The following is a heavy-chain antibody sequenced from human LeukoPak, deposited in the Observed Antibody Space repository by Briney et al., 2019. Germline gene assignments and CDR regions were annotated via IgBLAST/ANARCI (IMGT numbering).Heavy chain of an antibody. D-gene: IGHD5-12*01. V-gene: IGHV1-69*13. J-gene: IGHJ3*02. CDR1: GYTFTSYA. Sequence: ASVKVSCRASGYTFTSYAISWVRQAPGQGLEWMGGIIPIFGTANYAQKFQGRVTITADESTSTAYMELSSLRSEDTAVYYCARGYIVATIGAFDIWGQGTMVTVSS. CDR2: IIPIFGTA. CDR3: ARGYIVATIGAFDI.